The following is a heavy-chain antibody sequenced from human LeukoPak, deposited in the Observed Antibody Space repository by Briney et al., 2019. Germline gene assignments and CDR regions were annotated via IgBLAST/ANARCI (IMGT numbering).Heavy chain of an antibody. J-gene: IGHJ4*02. CDR3: AKYRPPRL. Sequence: SETLSLTCTVSGGSISSSSYYWGWIRQHRGKGLEWIGYIYYSGSTYYNPSLKSRLTLSADLSKNQISLSLNSVTAADTAVYYCAKYRPPRLWGPGTPVIVSS. CDR2: IYYSGST. CDR1: GGSISSSSYY. V-gene: IGHV4-39*07. D-gene: IGHD2-2*01.